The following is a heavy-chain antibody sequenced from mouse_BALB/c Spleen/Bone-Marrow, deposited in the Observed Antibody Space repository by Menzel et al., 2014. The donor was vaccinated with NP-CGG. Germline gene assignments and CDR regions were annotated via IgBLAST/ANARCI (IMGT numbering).Heavy chain of an antibody. CDR1: GFTFSDFY. Sequence: EVMLVESGGGLVQPGDSLRLSCATSGFTFSDFYMEWVRQPPGKGLEWIAASRNKAKHYTTEYSASVKGRFTVSRDTSQSILYLQMNALRAEDTAIYYCARDVGYGNYFVYWGQGTLVTVSA. J-gene: IGHJ3*01. CDR3: ARDVGYGNYFVY. D-gene: IGHD2-10*02. V-gene: IGHV7-1*02. CDR2: SRNKAKHYTT.